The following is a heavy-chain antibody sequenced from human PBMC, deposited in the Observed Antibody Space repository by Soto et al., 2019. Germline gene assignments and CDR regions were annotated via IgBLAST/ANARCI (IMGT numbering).Heavy chain of an antibody. CDR2: IIPIFGTA. J-gene: IGHJ6*04. Sequence: SVKVSCKASGGTFSSYAISWVRQAPGQGLEWMGGIIPIFGTANYAQKFQGRVTITADESTSTAYMELSSLRSEDTAVYYYARATNLVFFLVPAAKYYYYYYGMDVWGKGTTVTVSS. D-gene: IGHD2-2*01. CDR3: ARATNLVFFLVPAAKYYYYYYGMDV. CDR1: GGTFSSYA. V-gene: IGHV1-69*13.